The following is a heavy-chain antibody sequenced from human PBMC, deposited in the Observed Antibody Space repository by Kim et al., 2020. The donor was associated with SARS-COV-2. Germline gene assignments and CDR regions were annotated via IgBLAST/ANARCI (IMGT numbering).Heavy chain of an antibody. CDR1: GFTFSDYY. V-gene: IGHV3-11*03. CDR2: ISSSSSYT. CDR3: ASYSRGAQVAVADY. D-gene: IGHD6-19*01. J-gene: IGHJ4*02. Sequence: GGSLRLSCAASGFTFSDYYMSWIRQAPGKGLEWVSYISSSSSYTNYADSVKGRFTISRDNAKNSLYLQMNSLRAEDTAVYYCASYSRGAQVAVADYWGQGTLVTVSS.